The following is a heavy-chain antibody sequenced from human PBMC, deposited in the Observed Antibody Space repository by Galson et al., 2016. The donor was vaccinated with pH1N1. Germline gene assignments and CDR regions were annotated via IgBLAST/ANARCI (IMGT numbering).Heavy chain of an antibody. V-gene: IGHV4-30-2*01. D-gene: IGHD4-23*01. CDR1: GGSITSGGYS. Sequence: PLSLTCAVSGGSITSGGYSWNWIRQPPGKGLEWIGYIYHTGTTYYNPSLKSRFTISVDTSKNQFSLKVNSVTAADTAIYYCARGRLYGGDAFDIWGQGTMVTVSS. CDR3: ARGRLYGGDAFDI. CDR2: IYHTGTT. J-gene: IGHJ3*02.